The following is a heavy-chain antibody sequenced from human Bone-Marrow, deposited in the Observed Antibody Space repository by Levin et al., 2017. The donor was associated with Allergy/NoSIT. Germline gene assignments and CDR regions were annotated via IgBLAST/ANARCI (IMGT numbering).Heavy chain of an antibody. CDR3: ARWAGDSMGYYYYYGMDV. D-gene: IGHD3-3*02. Sequence: PGGSLRLSCAASGFTFSSYEMNWVRQAPGKGLEWVSYISSSGSTIYYADSVKGRFTISRDNAKNSLYLQMNSLRAEDTAVYYCARWAGDSMGYYYYYGMDVWGQGTTVTVSS. J-gene: IGHJ6*02. V-gene: IGHV3-48*03. CDR1: GFTFSSYE. CDR2: ISSSGSTI.